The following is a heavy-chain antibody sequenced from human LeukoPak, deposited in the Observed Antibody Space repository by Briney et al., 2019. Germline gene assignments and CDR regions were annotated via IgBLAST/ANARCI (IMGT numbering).Heavy chain of an antibody. CDR1: GFTFSADE. CDR2: ISKSGSST. D-gene: IGHD5-18*01. J-gene: IGHJ4*02. V-gene: IGHV3-48*03. Sequence: QPGGSLRLSCAASGFTFSADEMNWVRQAPGKGLEWVAYISKSGSSTHYADSVQGRFSVSRDNAKDSLYLQMSGLRVDDTAVYYCARGYISGTHFDSWGQGTLVTVSS. CDR3: ARGYISGTHFDS.